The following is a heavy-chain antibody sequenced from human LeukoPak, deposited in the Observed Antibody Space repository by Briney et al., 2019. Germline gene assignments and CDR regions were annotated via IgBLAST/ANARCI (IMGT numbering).Heavy chain of an antibody. CDR2: IKQDGSEK. V-gene: IGHV3-7*01. J-gene: IGHJ4*02. Sequence: GGSLRLSCTASGFTFSSYWMSWVRQAPGKGLEWVANIKQDGSEKYYVDSVKGRFTISRDNAKNSLYLQMNSLRAEDMAVYYCARDGVRFLEWFDYWGQGTLVTVSS. D-gene: IGHD3-3*01. CDR3: ARDGVRFLEWFDY. CDR1: GFTFSSYW.